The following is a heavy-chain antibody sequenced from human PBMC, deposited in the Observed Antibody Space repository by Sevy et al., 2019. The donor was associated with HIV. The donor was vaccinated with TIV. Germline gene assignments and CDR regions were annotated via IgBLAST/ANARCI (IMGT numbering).Heavy chain of an antibody. V-gene: IGHV1-8*01. J-gene: IGHJ6*02. D-gene: IGHD3-3*01. Sequence: ASVKVSCKASGYTFTSYDINWVRQATGQGLEWMGWMNPNSGNTGYAQKFQGRVTMTRNTSISTAYMGLSSLRSEDTAVYYCARGDGERFLEWLLYDYGMDVWGQGTTVTVSS. CDR1: GYTFTSYD. CDR3: ARGDGERFLEWLLYDYGMDV. CDR2: MNPNSGNT.